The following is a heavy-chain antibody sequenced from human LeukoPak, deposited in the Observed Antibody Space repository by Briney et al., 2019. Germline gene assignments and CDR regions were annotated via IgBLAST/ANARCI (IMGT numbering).Heavy chain of an antibody. CDR3: ARRSSGSPPYYFGY. CDR1: GLTFSSYW. D-gene: IGHD1-26*01. CDR2: INSDGSST. Sequence: GGSLRLSCAASGLTFSSYWMHWVRQAPGKGLVWVSRINSDGSSTSYADSVKGRFTISRDNAKNTLYLQMNSLRAEDTAVYYCARRSSGSPPYYFGYWGQGTLVTASS. V-gene: IGHV3-74*01. J-gene: IGHJ4*02.